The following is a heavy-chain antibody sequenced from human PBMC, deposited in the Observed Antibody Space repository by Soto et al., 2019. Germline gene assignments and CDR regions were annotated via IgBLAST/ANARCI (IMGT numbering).Heavy chain of an antibody. Sequence: SETLSLTCTVSGGSISSYYWSWIRQPPGKGLEWIGYIYYSGSTNYNPSLKSRVTISVDTSKNQFSLKLSSVTAADTAVYYCARDSEVVAAAGYYYYGMDVWGQGTTVTVSS. J-gene: IGHJ6*02. CDR3: ARDSEVVAAAGYYYYGMDV. CDR2: IYYSGST. D-gene: IGHD6-13*01. CDR1: GGSISSYY. V-gene: IGHV4-59*01.